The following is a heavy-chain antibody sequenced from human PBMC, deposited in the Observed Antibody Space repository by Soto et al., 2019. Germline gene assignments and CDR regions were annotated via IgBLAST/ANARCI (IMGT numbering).Heavy chain of an antibody. CDR3: AKLGGLDILTGYYKDWFDP. Sequence: WGSLRLPCGVAGCKIIGDGSRWVLQKPGKRLEWVSAISGSGGSTYYADSVKGRFTNSRDNYKNGLYLQMNSLRAEDTAVYYCAKLGGLDILTGYYKDWFDPWGQGTLVNVSP. CDR1: GCKIIGDG. J-gene: IGHJ5*02. D-gene: IGHD3-9*01. V-gene: IGHV3-23*01. CDR2: ISGSGGST.